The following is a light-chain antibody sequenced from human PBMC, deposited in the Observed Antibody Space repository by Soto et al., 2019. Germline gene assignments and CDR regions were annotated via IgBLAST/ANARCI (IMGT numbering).Light chain of an antibody. V-gene: IGKV1-5*01. J-gene: IGKJ1*01. CDR3: QQYNSYPL. CDR2: DVS. Sequence: DIQMTQSPSTLSASVGDRVTITVRASQSISSWLAWYQQKPGKAPKLLIYDVSSLESGVSSRFSGSGSGTDFTLTISSLQPEDVATYYCQQYNSYPLFGQGTKVDIK. CDR1: QSISSW.